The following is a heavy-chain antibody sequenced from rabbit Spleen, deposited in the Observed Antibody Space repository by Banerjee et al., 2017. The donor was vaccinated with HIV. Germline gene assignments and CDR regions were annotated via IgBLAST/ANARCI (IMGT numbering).Heavy chain of an antibody. CDR2: IAGSSSGFT. D-gene: IGHD3-1*01. Sequence: QSLEESGGGLVKPGGTMTLTCKASGFSFNSGYWMCWVRQAPGKGLEWISCIAGSSSGFTYSATWAKGRSTFSKTSSTTVTLQMTSLTAADTATYFCGRSSDTGYAAYGYGFNLWGQGTLVTVS. CDR3: GRSSDTGYAAYGYGFNL. CDR1: GFSFNSGYW. V-gene: IGHV1S40*01. J-gene: IGHJ4*01.